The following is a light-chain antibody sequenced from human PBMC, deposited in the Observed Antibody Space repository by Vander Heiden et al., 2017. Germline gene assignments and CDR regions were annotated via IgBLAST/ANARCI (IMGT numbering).Light chain of an antibody. CDR2: DDS. CDR1: NIGSEN. CDR3: QLWDATDDHVV. Sequence: SYVLTQPPSVSVAPGQTATIICRGDNIGSENVHWYQPKPGQAPVLVVYDDSDRPAGIPERFSGSNSGSTATLTISRVEAGDEAAYYCQLWDATDDHVVFGGGTKLTVL. J-gene: IGLJ2*01. V-gene: IGLV3-21*02.